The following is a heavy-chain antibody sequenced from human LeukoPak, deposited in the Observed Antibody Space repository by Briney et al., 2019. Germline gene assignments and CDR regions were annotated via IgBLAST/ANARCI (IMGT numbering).Heavy chain of an antibody. CDR2: IIPIFGTA. CDR3: ARGPELERFDY. J-gene: IGHJ4*02. CDR1: GGTFNTYT. Sequence: ASVKVSCKASGGTFNTYTITWVRQAPGQGLEWMGGIIPIFGTANYAQKFQGRVTITTDESTSTACMELGSLRSDDTAVYYCARGPELERFDYWGQGTLVTVSS. D-gene: IGHD1-1*01. V-gene: IGHV1-69*05.